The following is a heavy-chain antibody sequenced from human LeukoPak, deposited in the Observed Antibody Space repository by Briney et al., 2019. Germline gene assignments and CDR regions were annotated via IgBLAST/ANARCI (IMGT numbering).Heavy chain of an antibody. V-gene: IGHV4-31*03. CDR1: GGSISSGGYY. CDR3: ATGHYDGYNGLGYYYGMDV. Sequence: SQTLSLTCTVSGGSISSGGYYWSWIRQHPGKGLEWIGYIYYSGSTYYNPSLKSRVTISVDTSKNQFSLRLSSVTAADTAVYYCATGHYDGYNGLGYYYGMDVWGQGTTVTVSS. CDR2: IYYSGST. J-gene: IGHJ6*02. D-gene: IGHD5-24*01.